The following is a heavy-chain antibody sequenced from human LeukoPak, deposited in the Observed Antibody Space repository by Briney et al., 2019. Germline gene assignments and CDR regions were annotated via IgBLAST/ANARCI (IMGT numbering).Heavy chain of an antibody. D-gene: IGHD6-19*01. Sequence: GGSLRLSCAASGFTFRNYAMHWVRQAPGKGLEWVTIISYDGSNKYYSDSVRGRFTISRDNSKNTVYLQMNSLRAEDTAVYYCASSGWSEYYFDYWGQGTLVTVSS. CDR3: ASSGWSEYYFDY. V-gene: IGHV3-30*04. CDR1: GFTFRNYA. J-gene: IGHJ4*02. CDR2: ISYDGSNK.